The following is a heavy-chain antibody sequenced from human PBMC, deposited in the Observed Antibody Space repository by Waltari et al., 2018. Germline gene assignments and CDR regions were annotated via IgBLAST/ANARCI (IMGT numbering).Heavy chain of an antibody. Sequence: QVQLQESGPGLVKPSATLSLTCSVSGGSISRYFWSWIRQPPGKGLEWIGTIYSSGNTNYKSSLESRVTMSGDTSKNQFSLKLSSVTAADTAVYYCARDQDFKFNIWGQGSMVTVSS. J-gene: IGHJ3*02. V-gene: IGHV4-59*01. CDR1: GGSISRYF. CDR2: IYSSGNT. CDR3: ARDQDFKFNI.